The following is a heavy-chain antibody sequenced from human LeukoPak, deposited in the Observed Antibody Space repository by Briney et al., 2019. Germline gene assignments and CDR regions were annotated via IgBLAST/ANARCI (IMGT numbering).Heavy chain of an antibody. CDR1: GGSFSGYY. Sequence: SETLSLTCAVYGGSFSGYYWSWIRQPAGKELEWIGRINTSANTNYNPSLKGRVTMSVDTSKNQFSLKLSSVTAADTAVYYCARGRSTRRHIVLMVYAIRGAFDIWGQGTMVTVSS. J-gene: IGHJ3*02. CDR3: ARGRSTRRHIVLMVYAIRGAFDI. CDR2: INTSANT. D-gene: IGHD2-8*01. V-gene: IGHV4-59*10.